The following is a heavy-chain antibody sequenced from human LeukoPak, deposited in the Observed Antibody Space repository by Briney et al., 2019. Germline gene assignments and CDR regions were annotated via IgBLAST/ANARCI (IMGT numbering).Heavy chain of an antibody. CDR1: GFTFSSYG. Sequence: GGSLRLSCAASGFTFSSYGMHWVRQAPGKGLEWVAFIRYDGSNQYYADSVKGRFAISKDNSRNALYLQMNSLSAEDTAVYYCTKPYCSSTRCLFDYWGQETRVTVSS. CDR2: IRYDGSNQ. V-gene: IGHV3-30*02. J-gene: IGHJ4*02. CDR3: TKPYCSSTRCLFDY. D-gene: IGHD2-2*01.